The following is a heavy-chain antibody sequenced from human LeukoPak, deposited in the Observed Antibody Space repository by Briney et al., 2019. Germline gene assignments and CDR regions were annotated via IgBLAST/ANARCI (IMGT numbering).Heavy chain of an antibody. CDR3: AKDLGPGSMATSPGFDY. CDR1: GFTFSSYS. D-gene: IGHD5-24*01. V-gene: IGHV3-9*01. CDR2: ISWNSGSI. J-gene: IGHJ4*02. Sequence: GGSLRLSCAASGFTFSSYSMNWVRQAPGKGLEWVSGISWNSGSIGYADSVKGRFTISRDNAKTSLYLQMNSLRAEDTALYYCAKDLGPGSMATSPGFDYWGQGTLVTVSS.